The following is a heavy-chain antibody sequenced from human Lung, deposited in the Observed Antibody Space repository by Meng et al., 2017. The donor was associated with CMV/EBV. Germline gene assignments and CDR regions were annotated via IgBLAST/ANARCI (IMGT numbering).Heavy chain of an antibody. V-gene: IGHV1-18*01. CDR3: ARISYCSGGSCYSLDVDY. J-gene: IGHJ4*02. CDR2: ISAYNGNT. Sequence: FTSYGISWVRQAPGQGLEWMGWISAYNGNTNYAQKLQGRVTMTTDTSTSTAYMELRSLRSDDTAVYYCARISYCSGGSCYSLDVDYWGQGTLVTVSS. D-gene: IGHD2-15*01. CDR1: FTSYG.